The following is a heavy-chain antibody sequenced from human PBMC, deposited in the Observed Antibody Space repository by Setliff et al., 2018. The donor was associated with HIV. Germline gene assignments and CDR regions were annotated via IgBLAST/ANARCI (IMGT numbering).Heavy chain of an antibody. CDR3: ARDPGDYDRKFDH. CDR1: GYTFIRYD. Sequence: ASVKVSCKASGYTFIRYDINWVRQATGQGLEWMGWMNPNSGNTGYAQKFQGRVTITRNTSTSTAYMELSSLRSEDTAVYYCARDPGDYDRKFDHWGQGALVTVSS. D-gene: IGHD3-22*01. J-gene: IGHJ4*02. V-gene: IGHV1-8*03. CDR2: MNPNSGNT.